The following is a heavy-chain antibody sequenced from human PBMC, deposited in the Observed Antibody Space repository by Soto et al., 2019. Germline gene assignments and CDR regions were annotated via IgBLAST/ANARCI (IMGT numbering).Heavy chain of an antibody. D-gene: IGHD4-17*01. CDR2: IHNGERT. V-gene: IGHV4-59*13. Sequence: LSLTCSVSGASISSYYWSWFRQAPGKGLEYIGYIHNGERTNYNPSLESRVTTSADTSKNQFSLRLSSVTAADTAMYYCSYGDSPGPIDHWGQGTLVTVSS. J-gene: IGHJ4*02. CDR1: GASISSYY. CDR3: SYGDSPGPIDH.